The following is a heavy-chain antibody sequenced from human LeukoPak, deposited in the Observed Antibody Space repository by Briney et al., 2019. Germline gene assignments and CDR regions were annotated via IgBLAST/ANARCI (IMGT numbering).Heavy chain of an antibody. J-gene: IGHJ4*02. Sequence: SETLSLTCAVYGGSFSGYYWSWIRQPPGKGLEWIGYIYYTGSTEYNPSLKSRVSISVDPFKNQFSLELSAVSAADTAMYYCAGAPNTAYFDFWGQGTQATVSS. CDR3: AGAPNTAYFDF. V-gene: IGHV4-59*01. CDR2: IYYTGST. CDR1: GGSFSGYY.